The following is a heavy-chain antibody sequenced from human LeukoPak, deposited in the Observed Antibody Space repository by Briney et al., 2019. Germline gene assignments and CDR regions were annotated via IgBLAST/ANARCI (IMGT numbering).Heavy chain of an antibody. CDR1: GFTFSDYY. CDR2: ISAGGTT. Sequence: GGSLRLSCAASGFTFSDYYMTWIRQSPAKGLEGVSYISAGGTTYYADSVKGRFYISRDNANNSVYLQMNSLRGDDTAVYYCARAAFGEWLLDYWGQGPLVTVSS. V-gene: IGHV3-11*01. J-gene: IGHJ4*02. D-gene: IGHD3-10*01. CDR3: ARAAFGEWLLDY.